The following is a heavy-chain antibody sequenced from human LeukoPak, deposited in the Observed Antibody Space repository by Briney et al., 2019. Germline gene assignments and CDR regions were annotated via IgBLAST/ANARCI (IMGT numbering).Heavy chain of an antibody. D-gene: IGHD2-15*01. CDR2: ISYDGSNK. CDR3: AKDRPDCSGGSCYSHYYYGMDV. CDR1: GFTFSSYG. V-gene: IGHV3-30*18. J-gene: IGHJ6*02. Sequence: GGSLRLSCAASGFTFSSYGMHWVRQAPGKGLEWVAVISYDGSNKYYADSVKGRFTISRDNSKNTLYLQMNSLRAEDTAVYYCAKDRPDCSGGSCYSHYYYGMDVWGQGTTVTVSS.